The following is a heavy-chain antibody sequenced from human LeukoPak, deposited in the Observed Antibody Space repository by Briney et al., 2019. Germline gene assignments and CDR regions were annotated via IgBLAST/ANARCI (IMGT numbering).Heavy chain of an antibody. CDR3: ATVGCSSTSCSTGYYYYYYMDV. V-gene: IGHV1-24*01. Sequence: ASVKVSCKVSGYTLTELSMHWVRQAPGKGLEWMGGFDPEDGETIYAQKFQGTVTMTEDTSTDTAYMELSSLRSEDTAVYYCATVGCSSTSCSTGYYYYYYMDVWGKGTTVTVSS. D-gene: IGHD2-2*02. CDR2: FDPEDGET. J-gene: IGHJ6*03. CDR1: GYTLTELS.